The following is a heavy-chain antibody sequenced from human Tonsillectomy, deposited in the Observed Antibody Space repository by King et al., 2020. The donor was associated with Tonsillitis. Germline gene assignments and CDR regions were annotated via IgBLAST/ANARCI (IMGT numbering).Heavy chain of an antibody. CDR1: GVTFSRDS. Sequence: VQLVESGGGLVQPGGSLRLSCAASGVTFSRDSMSWVRQAPGKGLEWVSYIDSRSDRIYYADSVKGRVTISRDNARNSLYLQMHSLRAEDTALYYCARAPMVRGVITHFDYWGQGTLVTVSS. CDR2: IDSRSDRI. J-gene: IGHJ4*02. D-gene: IGHD3-10*01. CDR3: ARAPMVRGVITHFDY. V-gene: IGHV3-48*01.